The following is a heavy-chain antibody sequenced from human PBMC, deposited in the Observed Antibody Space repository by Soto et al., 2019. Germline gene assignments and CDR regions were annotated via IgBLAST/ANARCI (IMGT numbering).Heavy chain of an antibody. CDR1: GFTFSSYD. Sequence: GGSLRLSCAASGFTFSSYDIHWVRQAPGKGLEWVALISYDGSRKYYADSVKGLFTISRDNSKNTLYLQVNSLRAEDTAVYYCAKAYSGPFDVWGQGTMVTVTS. CDR2: ISYDGSRK. V-gene: IGHV3-30*18. CDR3: AKAYSGPFDV. D-gene: IGHD1-26*01. J-gene: IGHJ3*01.